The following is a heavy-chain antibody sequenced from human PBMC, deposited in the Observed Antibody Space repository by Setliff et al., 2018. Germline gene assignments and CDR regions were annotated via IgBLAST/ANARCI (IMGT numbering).Heavy chain of an antibody. CDR1: GFTFSSYG. Sequence: GSLRLSCAASGFTFSSYGMHWVRQAPGKGLEWVAVIWYDGSNKYYADSVKGRFTMSRDNANNALYLQMNSLTAEDTAVYYCAREMEAAGQRAFDIWGQGTMVTVSS. V-gene: IGHV3-33*01. CDR3: AREMEAAGQRAFDI. CDR2: IWYDGSNK. D-gene: IGHD6-13*01. J-gene: IGHJ3*02.